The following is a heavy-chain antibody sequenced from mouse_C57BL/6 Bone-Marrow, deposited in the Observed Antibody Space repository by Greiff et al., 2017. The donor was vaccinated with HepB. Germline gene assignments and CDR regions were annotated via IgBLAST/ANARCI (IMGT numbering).Heavy chain of an antibody. J-gene: IGHJ3*01. V-gene: IGHV5-4*01. D-gene: IGHD2-10*01. CDR3: ARACYGNYGVAY. CDR2: ISDGGSYT. CDR1: GFTFSSYA. Sequence: EVQLMESGGGLAKPGGSLKLSCAASGFTFSSYAMSWVRQTPEERLEWVATISDGGSYTYYPDNVKGRFTISRANAKNNLYLQMSHLKSEDTAMYCCARACYGNYGVAYWGQGTLVTVSA.